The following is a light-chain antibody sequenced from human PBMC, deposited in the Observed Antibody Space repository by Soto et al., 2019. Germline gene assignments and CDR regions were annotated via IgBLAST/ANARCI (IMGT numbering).Light chain of an antibody. CDR1: KSVSDTL. CDR3: QQYNNWPRT. CDR2: GTS. V-gene: IGKV3-20*01. J-gene: IGKJ1*01. Sequence: EIVLTQSPGTLSLFPGERATLSCRADKSVSDTLLTWFQHKPGQAPRLLIFGTSNRAPGIPDRFSGSGSGTDFTLTISRLEPEDFAVYYCQQYNNWPRTFGQGTKVDIK.